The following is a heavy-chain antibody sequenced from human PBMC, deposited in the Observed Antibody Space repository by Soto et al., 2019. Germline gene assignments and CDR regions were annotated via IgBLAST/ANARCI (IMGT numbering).Heavy chain of an antibody. V-gene: IGHV3-23*01. D-gene: IGHD6-13*01. Sequence: GGSLRLSCAASGFPFGENAMSWVRQAPGKGLEWVSGISDSGATTYYADSVRGRFTISRDNSKNTLYLQMKSLRAEDSASYYCAKANTSSSCLDYWGQGARVTVSS. CDR1: GFPFGENA. CDR2: ISDSGATT. J-gene: IGHJ4*02. CDR3: AKANTSSSCLDY.